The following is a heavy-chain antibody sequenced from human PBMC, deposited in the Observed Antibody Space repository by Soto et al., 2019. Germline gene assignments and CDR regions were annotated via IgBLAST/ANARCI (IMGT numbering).Heavy chain of an antibody. CDR1: GFTFSSYG. CDR3: AKDTGYSSLSH. CDR2: ISYDGSNK. Sequence: QVQLVESGGGVVQPGRSLRLSCAASGFTFSSYGMHWVRQAPGKGLEWVAVISYDGSNKYYADSVKGRFTISRDNSKNTLYLQMNSLRAEDTAVYYCAKDTGYSSLSHWGQGTLGTVSS. V-gene: IGHV3-30*18. D-gene: IGHD6-19*01. J-gene: IGHJ1*01.